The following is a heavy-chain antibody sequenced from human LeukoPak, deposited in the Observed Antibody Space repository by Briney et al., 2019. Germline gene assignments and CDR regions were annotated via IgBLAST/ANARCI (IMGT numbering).Heavy chain of an antibody. CDR1: GYSFTSYW. V-gene: IGHV5-10-1*01. J-gene: IGHJ4*02. CDR3: ARQGPNSSGYIGY. Sequence: GESLKISCKGSGYSFTSYWTSWVRQLPGKGLEWMGRIDPSDSYTNYSPSFQGHVTISADKSISTAYLQWSSLKASDTAMYYCARQGPNSSGYIGYWGQGTLVTVSS. CDR2: IDPSDSYT. D-gene: IGHD3-22*01.